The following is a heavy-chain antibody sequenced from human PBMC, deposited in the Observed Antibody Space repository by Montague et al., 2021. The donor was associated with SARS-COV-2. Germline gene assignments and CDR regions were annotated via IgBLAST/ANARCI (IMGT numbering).Heavy chain of an antibody. D-gene: IGHD3-3*01. V-gene: IGHV3-48*03. J-gene: IGHJ2*01. CDR1: GFTFSSYE. CDR2: ISSSGSTI. CDR3: AREKRRITIFGVVIIEYFDL. Sequence: SLRLSLSASGFTFSSYEMNWVRQAPGKGLEWVSYISSSGSTIYYADSVKGRFTISRDNAKNSLYLQMNSLRAEDTAVYYCAREKRRITIFGVVIIEYFDLWGRGTLVTVSS.